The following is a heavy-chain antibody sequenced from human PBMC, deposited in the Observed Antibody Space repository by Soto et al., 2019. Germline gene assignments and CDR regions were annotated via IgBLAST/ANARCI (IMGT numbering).Heavy chain of an antibody. CDR3: AREGGSLNWFDP. V-gene: IGHV3-30*03. D-gene: IGHD1-26*01. CDR2: ISYDGSNK. CDR1: GFTFSSYC. J-gene: IGHJ5*02. Sequence: GGSLRLSCAASGFTFSSYCMPWVRQAPGKGLEWVAVISYDGSNKYYADSVKGRFTISRDNSKNTLYLQMNSLRAEDTAVYYCAREGGSLNWFDPWGQGTLVTVSS.